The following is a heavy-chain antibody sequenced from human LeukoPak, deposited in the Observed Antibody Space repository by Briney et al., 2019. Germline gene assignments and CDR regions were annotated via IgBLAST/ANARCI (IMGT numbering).Heavy chain of an antibody. V-gene: IGHV4-59*01. J-gene: IGHJ6*02. D-gene: IGHD4-11*01. CDR2: IYYSRST. Sequence: PSDTLSLTCTVSGGSLSSYYWSWLRQPPPKGLTWIGYIYYSRSTNYNPSLQSLVAISVDTPNTQFSLKLSSVTAADTDVYYCARDSMTTVTTYGMDVWGQGTTVTVSS. CDR1: GGSLSSYY. CDR3: ARDSMTTVTTYGMDV.